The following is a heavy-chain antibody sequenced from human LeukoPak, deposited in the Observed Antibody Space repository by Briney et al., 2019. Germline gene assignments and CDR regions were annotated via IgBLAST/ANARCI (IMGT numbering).Heavy chain of an antibody. J-gene: IGHJ5*02. Sequence: SETLSLTCTVSGYSISSGYYWGWIRQPPGKGLEWIGRIYTSGSTNYNPSLKSRVTISVDTSKNQFSLKLSSVTAADTAVYYCARYYCSSTSCYTGNNWFDPWGQGTLVTVSS. V-gene: IGHV4-38-2*02. CDR1: GYSISSGYY. D-gene: IGHD2-2*02. CDR2: IYTSGST. CDR3: ARYYCSSTSCYTGNNWFDP.